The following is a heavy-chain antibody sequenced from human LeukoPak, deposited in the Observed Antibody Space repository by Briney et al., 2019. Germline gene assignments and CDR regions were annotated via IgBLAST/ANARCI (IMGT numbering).Heavy chain of an antibody. CDR3: AKERLGGNYGDYAVDY. J-gene: IGHJ4*02. Sequence: PGGSLRLSCAASGFTFTSYAMGWVRQAPEKGLEWVSSVSGSGDGTYYADSVKGRFTISRDNSKKTLDQHMDSLSAEATAVYYCAKERLGGNYGDYAVDYWGQGTMVTVSS. D-gene: IGHD4-17*01. CDR1: GFTFTSYA. V-gene: IGHV3-23*01. CDR2: VSGSGDGT.